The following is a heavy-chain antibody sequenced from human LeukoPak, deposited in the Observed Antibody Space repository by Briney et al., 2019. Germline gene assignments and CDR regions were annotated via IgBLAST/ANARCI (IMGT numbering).Heavy chain of an antibody. CDR3: AKDKLRSYYYDSSGSDP. Sequence: GGSLRLSCAASGFTFSSYAMSWVRQAPGKGLEWVSAISGSGGSTYYADSVKGRFTISRDNSKNTLYLQMNSLRAEDTAVYYCAKDKLRSYYYDSSGSDPWGQGTLVTVSS. CDR2: ISGSGGST. J-gene: IGHJ5*02. D-gene: IGHD3-22*01. CDR1: GFTFSSYA. V-gene: IGHV3-23*01.